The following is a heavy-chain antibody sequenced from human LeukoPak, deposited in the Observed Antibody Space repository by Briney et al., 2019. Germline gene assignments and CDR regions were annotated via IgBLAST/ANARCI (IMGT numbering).Heavy chain of an antibody. CDR3: AKAALGVPAAMPTYHYYGMDF. CDR2: RSYDGSNK. D-gene: IGHD2-2*01. V-gene: IGHV3-30*18. J-gene: IGHJ6*02. CDR1: RFTFSSYG. Sequence: PGGSLRLSCAASRFTFSSYGMHWVRQAPGKGLEWVAVRSYDGSNKYYADSVKGRFTISRDNSKNTLYLQMNSLRAEDTAVYYCAKAALGVPAAMPTYHYYGMDFWGQGTTVTVSS.